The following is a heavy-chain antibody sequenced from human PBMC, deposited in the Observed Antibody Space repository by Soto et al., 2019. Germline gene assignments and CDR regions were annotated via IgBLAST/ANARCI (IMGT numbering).Heavy chain of an antibody. V-gene: IGHV4-59*08. J-gene: IGHJ6*02. CDR3: ARGLKGYYGMDV. Sequence: SETLSLTCTVSGGSISSYYWSWIRQPPGKGLEWIGYIYYSGSTNYNPSLKSRVTISVDTSKNQFSLKLSSVTAADTAVYYCARGLKGYYGMDVWGQGTTVTVSS. CDR2: IYYSGST. CDR1: GGSISSYY.